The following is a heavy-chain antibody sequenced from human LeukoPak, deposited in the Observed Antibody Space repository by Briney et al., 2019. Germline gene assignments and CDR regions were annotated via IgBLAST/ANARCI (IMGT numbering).Heavy chain of an antibody. CDR2: IYYSGST. D-gene: IGHD1-26*01. V-gene: IGHV4-59*08. CDR1: GGSVSNYY. Sequence: SETLSLTCTVSGGSVSNYYWSWIRQPPGKGLEWIGYIYYSGSTNYNPSLKSRLTISVDTSKNHFSLKLSSVTAADTAVYYCASSIVGATPFDYWGQGTLVTVSS. J-gene: IGHJ4*02. CDR3: ASSIVGATPFDY.